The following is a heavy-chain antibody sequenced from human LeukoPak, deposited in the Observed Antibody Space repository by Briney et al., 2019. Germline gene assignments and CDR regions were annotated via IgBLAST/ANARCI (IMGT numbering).Heavy chain of an antibody. V-gene: IGHV3-30*18. CDR2: ISYDGSNK. CDR1: EFTFRSYD. D-gene: IGHD3-16*01. CDR3: AKEVRGDAFDI. J-gene: IGHJ3*02. Sequence: PGGSLRLSCVASEFTFRSYDMHWVRQAPGKGLEWVAVISYDGSNKDYADSVKGRFTISRDNIKNTLFLQMNSLRAEDTAVYYCAKEVRGDAFDIWGQGTMVTVSS.